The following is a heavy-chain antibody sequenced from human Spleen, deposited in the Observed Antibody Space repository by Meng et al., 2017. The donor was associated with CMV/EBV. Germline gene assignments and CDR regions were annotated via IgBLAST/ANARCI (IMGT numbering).Heavy chain of an antibody. V-gene: IGHV1-69*04. J-gene: IGHJ6*02. CDR1: GGTFSSYT. D-gene: IGHD6-13*01. CDR2: IIPILGIA. Sequence: SVKVSCKASGGTFSSYTISWVRQAPGQGLEWMGRIIPILGIANYAQKFQGRVTITADKSTSTAYMELRSLRSDDTAVYYCARDLPSSTIAAAGTGPGYYYGMDVWGQGTTVTVSS. CDR3: ARDLPSSTIAAAGTGPGYYYGMDV.